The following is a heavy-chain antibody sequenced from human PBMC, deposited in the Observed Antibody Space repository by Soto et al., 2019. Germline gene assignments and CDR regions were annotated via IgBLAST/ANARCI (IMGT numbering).Heavy chain of an antibody. J-gene: IGHJ4*02. Sequence: PSETLSLTCTVSGGSISSSSYYWGWIRQPPGKGLEWIGSIYYSGSTYYNPSLKSRVTISVDTSKNQFSLKLSSVTAADTAVYYCARQEQWLTSFDYWGQGTLVTVSS. CDR2: IYYSGST. CDR1: GGSISSSSYY. D-gene: IGHD6-19*01. V-gene: IGHV4-39*01. CDR3: ARQEQWLTSFDY.